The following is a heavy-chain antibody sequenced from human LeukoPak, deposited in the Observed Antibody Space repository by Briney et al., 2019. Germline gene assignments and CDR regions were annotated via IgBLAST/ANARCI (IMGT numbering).Heavy chain of an antibody. Sequence: PGGSLRLSCAASGFTVSSNYMSWVRQAPGKGLEWVSVIYSGGSTYYADSMKGRFTISRDNSKNTLYLQMNSLRAEDTAVYYCARDDITMVRGVIYGMDVWGQGTTVTVSS. CDR1: GFTVSSNY. J-gene: IGHJ6*02. CDR3: ARDDITMVRGVIYGMDV. D-gene: IGHD3-10*01. CDR2: IYSGGST. V-gene: IGHV3-53*01.